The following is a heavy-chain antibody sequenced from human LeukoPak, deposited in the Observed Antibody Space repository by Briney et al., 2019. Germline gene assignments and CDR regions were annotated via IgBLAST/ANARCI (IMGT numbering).Heavy chain of an antibody. Sequence: SETLSLTCTVSGGSISSSSYYWGWIRQPPGKGLEWIGSIYYSGSTYYNPSLKGRVTISVDTSKNQFSLKLSSVTAADTAVYYCALTGNRGDIVVVPAAFDYWGQGTLVTVSS. CDR2: IYYSGST. D-gene: IGHD2-2*01. J-gene: IGHJ4*02. CDR1: GGSISSSSYY. V-gene: IGHV4-39*01. CDR3: ALTGNRGDIVVVPAAFDY.